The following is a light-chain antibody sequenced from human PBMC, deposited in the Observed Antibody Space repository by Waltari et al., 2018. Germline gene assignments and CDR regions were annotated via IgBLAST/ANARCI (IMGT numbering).Light chain of an antibody. CDR2: DVL. V-gene: IGLV2-14*01. J-gene: IGLJ3*02. CDR1: SSDIGFYNY. Sequence: QSALTQPASVSGSLGQSTTISCTGTSSDIGFYNYVSWSQQHPGKAPKLIIYDVLKWPSGVSSRFSGSKSGNTASLTISGLQAEDEADYYCNSYTGYYTWVFGGGTKLTVL. CDR3: NSYTGYYTWV.